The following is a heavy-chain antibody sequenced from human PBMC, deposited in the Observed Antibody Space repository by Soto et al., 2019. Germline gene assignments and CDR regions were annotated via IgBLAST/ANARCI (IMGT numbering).Heavy chain of an antibody. J-gene: IGHJ4*02. CDR2: INYGGTT. CDR3: ARQRGLGKWYFDF. CDR1: GDSITGENW. Sequence: QPQLQESGPGLVKPSETLSLTCAVSGDSITGENWWTWVHQPPGKGPEWIGSINYGGTTYYNPSLKSRVTMSVDTSKNQFFLKLSSVTAADTTVFYCARQRGLGKWYFDFWGQGTLVTVSS. V-gene: IGHV4-39*01. D-gene: IGHD1-26*01.